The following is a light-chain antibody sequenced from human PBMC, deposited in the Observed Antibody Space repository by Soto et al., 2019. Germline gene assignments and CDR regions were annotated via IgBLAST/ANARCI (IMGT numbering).Light chain of an antibody. CDR3: QQYDNWPWT. CDR1: QSISGT. CDR2: GAF. Sequence: VMMKQSPVILSVTTGERATLSCRASQSISGTLAWYQQKPGQAPRLLIYGAFTRATGFPARFSGSGSGTDFTLTITSLQSEDFAVYYCQQYDNWPWTFGQGTMVAIK. V-gene: IGKV3-15*01. J-gene: IGKJ1*01.